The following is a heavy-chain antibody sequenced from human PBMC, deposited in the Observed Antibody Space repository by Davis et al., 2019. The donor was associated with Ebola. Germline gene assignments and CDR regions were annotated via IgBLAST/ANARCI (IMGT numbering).Heavy chain of an antibody. V-gene: IGHV4-31*03. CDR1: GGSISSGGYY. J-gene: IGHJ5*02. Sequence: SETLSLTCTVSGGSISSGGYYWSWIRQHPGKGLEWIGYIYYSGSTYYNPSLKSRVTISVDTSKNQFSLKLSSVTAADTAVYYCAASGDGYNRPVQDWFDPWGQGTLVTVSS. CDR3: AASGDGYNRPVQDWFDP. D-gene: IGHD5-24*01. CDR2: IYYSGST.